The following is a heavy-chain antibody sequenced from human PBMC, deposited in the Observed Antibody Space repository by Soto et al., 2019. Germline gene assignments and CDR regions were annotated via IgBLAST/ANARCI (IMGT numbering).Heavy chain of an antibody. Sequence: ASVKVSCKASGYTFTSYGISWVRQAPGQGLEWMGWISAYNGNTNYAQKLQGRVTMTTDPSTSTAYMELSSLRDDDTAVYYCARDLGGRYRIFDYWGQGTLVTVSS. J-gene: IGHJ4*02. CDR1: GYTFTSYG. CDR3: ARDLGGRYRIFDY. CDR2: ISAYNGNT. D-gene: IGHD3-16*01. V-gene: IGHV1-18*01.